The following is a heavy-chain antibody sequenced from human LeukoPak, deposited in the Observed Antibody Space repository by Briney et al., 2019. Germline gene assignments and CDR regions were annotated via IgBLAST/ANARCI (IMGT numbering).Heavy chain of an antibody. V-gene: IGHV1-18*01. CDR3: ASGYYDSSPSDGFDY. D-gene: IGHD3-22*01. CDR1: GYTFTCYG. J-gene: IGHJ4*02. CDR2: ISAYNGKR. Sequence: AAVKVSCKGAGYTFTCYGMSGVGQARGQGGEGRGWISAYNGKRNYAQKLQGRVTITTETATSTDNMELRSLRSDDTAVYYCASGYYDSSPSDGFDYWGQGTLVTVSS.